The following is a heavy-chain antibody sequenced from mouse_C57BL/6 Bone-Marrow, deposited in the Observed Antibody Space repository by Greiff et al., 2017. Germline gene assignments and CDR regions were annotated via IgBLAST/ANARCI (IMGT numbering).Heavy chain of an antibody. D-gene: IGHD1-1*01. Sequence: QVQLKQSGAELARPGASVKLSCKASGYTFTSYGISWVKQRPGQGLEWIGEIYPRSGNTYYNEKFKGKATLTADKSSSTAYMELRSLTSEDSAVYFCARRISIYTVVANDFDYWGQGTTLTVSS. V-gene: IGHV1-81*01. CDR1: GYTFTSYG. J-gene: IGHJ2*01. CDR2: IYPRSGNT. CDR3: ARRISIYTVVANDFDY.